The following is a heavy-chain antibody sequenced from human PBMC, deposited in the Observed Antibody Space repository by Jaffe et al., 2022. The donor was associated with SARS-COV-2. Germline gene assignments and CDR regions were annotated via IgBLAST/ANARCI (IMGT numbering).Heavy chain of an antibody. CDR3: AREPPSHYDFLGYYYYGMDV. J-gene: IGHJ6*02. CDR1: GFTFSDYY. Sequence: QVQLVESGGGLVKPGGSLRLSCTAAGFTFSDYYMNWIRQAPGRGLEWVSHISSSDTSDSTIYYADSVKGRFTISRDNAKNSLYLQMNSLRVEDTAVYYCAREPPSHYDFLGYYYYGMDVWGQGTTVTVS. V-gene: IGHV3-11*01. CDR2: ISSSDTSDSTI. D-gene: IGHD3-3*01.